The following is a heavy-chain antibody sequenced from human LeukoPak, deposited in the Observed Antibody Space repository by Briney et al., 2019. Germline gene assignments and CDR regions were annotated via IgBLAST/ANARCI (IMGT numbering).Heavy chain of an antibody. CDR1: GASVSSSDFY. Sequence: TLSLTCTVSGASVSSSDFYWNWIRQPAGKGLEWIGRGYTSGTTDYNPSLKSRLTISVDTSTNRFSLKLSSVTAADTAVYCARERVGYTVDRGFDQWGQGILVTVSS. J-gene: IGHJ4*02. CDR3: ARERVGYTVDRGFDQ. CDR2: GYTSGTT. V-gene: IGHV4-61*02. D-gene: IGHD5/OR15-5a*01.